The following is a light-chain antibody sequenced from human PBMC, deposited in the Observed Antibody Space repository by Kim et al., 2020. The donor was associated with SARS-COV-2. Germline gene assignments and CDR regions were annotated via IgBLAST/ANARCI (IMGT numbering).Light chain of an antibody. CDR3: QQSYSTPRIT. Sequence: SGGDRVTFTCRASQSISSYLNWYQQKPGKAPKLLIYAASSVQSRVPSRFSGSGSGTDLTLNISSLQPEDFATYYCQQSYSTPRITFGGGTKVDIK. CDR2: AAS. V-gene: IGKV1-39*01. CDR1: QSISSY. J-gene: IGKJ4*01.